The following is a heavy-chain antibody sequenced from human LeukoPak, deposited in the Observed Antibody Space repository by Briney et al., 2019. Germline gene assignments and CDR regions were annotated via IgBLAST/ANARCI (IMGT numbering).Heavy chain of an antibody. D-gene: IGHD3-3*02. CDR2: INQDGTEK. CDR3: AVLEGLS. V-gene: IGHV3-7*03. Sequence: GGSLRLSCVASGFTFSNYWMSWVRQAPGKGLDWVANINQDGTEKYYAHSVRGRFTISRDNAKNSVQLQVNNLRAEDTAVYYCAVLEGLSWGQGTLVTVSS. CDR1: GFTFSNYW. J-gene: IGHJ4*02.